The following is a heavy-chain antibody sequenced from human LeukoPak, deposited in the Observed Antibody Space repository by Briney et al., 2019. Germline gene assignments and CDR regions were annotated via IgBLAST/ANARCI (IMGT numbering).Heavy chain of an antibody. CDR1: GFTFSSYS. CDR2: ISSSSSYI. J-gene: IGHJ4*02. CDR3: AKSAYSGSPLFDY. Sequence: GGSLRLSCAASGFTFSSYSMNWVRQAPGKGLQWVSSISSSSSYIYYADSVKGRFTISRDNAKNSLYLQMNSLRAEDTAVYYCAKSAYSGSPLFDYWGQGTLVTVSS. V-gene: IGHV3-21*01. D-gene: IGHD1-26*01.